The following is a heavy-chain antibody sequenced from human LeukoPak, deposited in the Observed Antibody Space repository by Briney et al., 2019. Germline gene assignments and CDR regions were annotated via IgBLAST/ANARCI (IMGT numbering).Heavy chain of an antibody. CDR2: INPYSGDT. CDR3: ARQPPYCSTTSCYFDF. V-gene: IGHV1-2*02. CDR1: GYTFTGYY. J-gene: IGHJ4*02. Sequence: ASVKVSCKASGYTFTGYYVHWVRQAPGQGLEWMGWINPYSGDTNYAQKFQGRVTMTRDTPISTAYMELSRLRFDDTAVYYCARQPPYCSTTSCYFDFWGQGTLVTVSS. D-gene: IGHD2-2*01.